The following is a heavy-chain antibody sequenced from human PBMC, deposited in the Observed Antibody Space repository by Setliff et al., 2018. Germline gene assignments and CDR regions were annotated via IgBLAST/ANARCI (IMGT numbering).Heavy chain of an antibody. CDR1: GLSYTNDW. J-gene: IGHJ4*02. CDR2: IYYRGNT. V-gene: IGHV4-59*12. D-gene: IGHD1-26*01. Sequence: PGGSLRLSCTASGLSYTNDWVSWVRQAPGKGLEWIGYIYYRGNTNYNPSLRGRVTISVDTSTNQFSLRLNSVTAADTALYFCARDNTIVGATDYWGQGTLVTVSS. CDR3: ARDNTIVGATDY.